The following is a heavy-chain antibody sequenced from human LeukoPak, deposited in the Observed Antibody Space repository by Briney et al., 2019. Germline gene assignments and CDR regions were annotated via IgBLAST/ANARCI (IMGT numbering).Heavy chain of an antibody. J-gene: IGHJ6*03. V-gene: IGHV4-4*07. Sequence: PSETLSLTCTVSGGSISSYYWSWIRQPAGKGLEWIGRIYTSGSTNSNPSLKSRVTRSVDTSKNQFSLKLSSVTAADTAVYYCARAATARRYYYYYMDVWGKGTTVTVSS. D-gene: IGHD2-15*01. CDR1: GGSISSYY. CDR2: IYTSGST. CDR3: ARAATARRYYYYYMDV.